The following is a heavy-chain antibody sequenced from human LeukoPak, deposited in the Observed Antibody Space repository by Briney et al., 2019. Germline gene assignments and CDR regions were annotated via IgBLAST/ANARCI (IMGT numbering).Heavy chain of an antibody. CDR2: FDPEDGET. V-gene: IGHV1-24*01. Sequence: ASVKVSCKASGGTFSSYAISWVRQAPGKGLEWMGGFDPEDGETIYAQKFQGRVTMTEDTSTDTAYMELSSLRSEDTAVYYCATSIAVAGLDYWGQGTLVTVSS. J-gene: IGHJ4*02. D-gene: IGHD6-19*01. CDR1: GGTFSSYA. CDR3: ATSIAVAGLDY.